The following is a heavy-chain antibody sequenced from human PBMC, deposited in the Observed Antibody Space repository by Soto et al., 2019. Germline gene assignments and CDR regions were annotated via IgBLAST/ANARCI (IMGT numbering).Heavy chain of an antibody. CDR2: IKQDGSEK. CDR3: ARGGYSIKDAFHX. Sequence: GGSLRLSCAASGFTFSSYWMSWVRQAPGKGLEWVANIKQDGSEKYYVDSVKGRFTISRDNAKNSLYLQMNSLRAEDTAVYYCARGGYSIKDAFHXWGQGTMFTVS. J-gene: IGHJ3*02. CDR1: GFTFSSYW. V-gene: IGHV3-7*03. D-gene: IGHD6-13*01.